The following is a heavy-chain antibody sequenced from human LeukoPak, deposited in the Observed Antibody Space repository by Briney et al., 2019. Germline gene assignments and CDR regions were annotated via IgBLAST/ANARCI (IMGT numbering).Heavy chain of an antibody. V-gene: IGHV1-69*05. CDR1: GGTFSSYA. Sequence: GASVKVSCKASGGTFSSYAISWVRQAPGQGLEWMGGIIPIFGTANYAQKFQGRVTITTDESTSTAYMELSSLRSEDTAVYYCARAEEPYYYDSSPYYFDYWGQGTLVTVSS. CDR2: IIPIFGTA. D-gene: IGHD3-22*01. J-gene: IGHJ4*02. CDR3: ARAEEPYYYDSSPYYFDY.